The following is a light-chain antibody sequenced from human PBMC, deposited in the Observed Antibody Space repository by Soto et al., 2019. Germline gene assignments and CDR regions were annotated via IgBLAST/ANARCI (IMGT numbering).Light chain of an antibody. CDR2: EVS. CDR1: SSDIGGYDL. Sequence: QSALTQPASVSGSPGQSITISCTGTSSDIGGYDLVSWYQQHPGKAPKLIIYEVSKRPSGFSPRFSGSKSGNTASLTISGFQAEDEADYYCCSYAGSSDVFGPGTKVTVL. CDR3: CSYAGSSDV. J-gene: IGLJ1*01. V-gene: IGLV2-23*02.